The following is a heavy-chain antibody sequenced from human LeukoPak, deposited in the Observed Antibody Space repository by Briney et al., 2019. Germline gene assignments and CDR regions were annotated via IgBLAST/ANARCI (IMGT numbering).Heavy chain of an antibody. CDR3: AELGITMIGGV. Sequence: PGGSLRLSCAASGFTFDDYGMTWVRQVPGKGLEWVANIKPDDSEIYYVASVKGRFTISRDNAKNSLYLQMNSLRAEDTAVYYCAELGITMIGGVWGKGTTVTISS. CDR2: IKPDDSEI. D-gene: IGHD3-10*02. V-gene: IGHV3-7*01. J-gene: IGHJ6*04. CDR1: GFTFDDYG.